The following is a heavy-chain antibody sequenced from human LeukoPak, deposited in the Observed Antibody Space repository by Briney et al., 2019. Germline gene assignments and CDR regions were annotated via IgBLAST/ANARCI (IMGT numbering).Heavy chain of an antibody. V-gene: IGHV1-8*01. D-gene: IGHD3-10*01. CDR3: ARGKRSGFLNWFDP. Sequence: ASVKVSCKASGYTYTSYDINWVRQATGQGLEWMGWMNPNSGNTGYAQKFQGRVTMTRNTSISTAYMELSGLRSEDTAVYYCARGKRSGFLNWFDPWGQGTLVTVSS. CDR2: MNPNSGNT. J-gene: IGHJ5*02. CDR1: GYTYTSYD.